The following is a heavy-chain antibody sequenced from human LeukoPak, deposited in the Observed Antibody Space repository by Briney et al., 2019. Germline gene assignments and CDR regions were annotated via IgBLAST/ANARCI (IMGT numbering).Heavy chain of an antibody. Sequence: GRSLRLSCAASGFTFDDYAMHWVRQAPGKGLEWVSGISWNSGSIGYADSVKGRFTISRDNAKNSLYLQMSSLRAEDTAVYYCARNLPAADYWGQGTLVTVSS. V-gene: IGHV3-9*01. J-gene: IGHJ4*02. CDR3: ARNLPAADY. CDR1: GFTFDDYA. CDR2: ISWNSGSI. D-gene: IGHD2-2*01.